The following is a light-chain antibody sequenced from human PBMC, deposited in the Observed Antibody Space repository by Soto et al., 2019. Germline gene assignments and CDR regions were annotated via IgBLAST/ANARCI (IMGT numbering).Light chain of an antibody. V-gene: IGKV3-20*01. Sequence: DIVLTQSPGTLSLSPGERATLSCRASQSVSSNYLAWYQQKPGQAPRLLIYGASSRATGIPDRFSGSGSGTDVTLTISRLEPEDFAVYYCQQYVNSPYTFGQGTKLEIK. CDR1: QSVSSNY. CDR3: QQYVNSPYT. CDR2: GAS. J-gene: IGKJ2*01.